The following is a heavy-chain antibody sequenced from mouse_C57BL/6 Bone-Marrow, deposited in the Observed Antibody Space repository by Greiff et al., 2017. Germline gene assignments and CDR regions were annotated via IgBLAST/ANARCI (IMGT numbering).Heavy chain of an antibody. CDR2: INPNNGGT. CDR1: GYTFTDYY. CDR3: SEYVNSYYYAMDY. J-gene: IGHJ4*01. V-gene: IGHV1-26*01. D-gene: IGHD2-10*02. Sequence: VQLQQSGPELVKPGASVKISCKASGYTFTDYYMNWVKQSHGKSLEWIGDINPNNGGTSYNQKFKGKATLTVDKSSSTAYMELRSLTSEDSAVYYCSEYVNSYYYAMDYGGQGTSVTVSS.